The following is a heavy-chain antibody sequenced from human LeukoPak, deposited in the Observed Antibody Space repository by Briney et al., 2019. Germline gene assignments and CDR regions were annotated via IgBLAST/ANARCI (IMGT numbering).Heavy chain of an antibody. J-gene: IGHJ5*02. CDR2: IYYSGST. Sequence: PSETLSLTCTVSGGSISTYYWSWIRQPPGKGLEWIGYIYYSGSTNYNPSLKSRVTISIDTSKNQFSLKLSSVTAADTAVYYCARGVARGYLPTIPPVRWFDPWGQGTLVTVSS. CDR1: GGSISTYY. V-gene: IGHV4-59*12. D-gene: IGHD3-10*01. CDR3: ARGVARGYLPTIPPVRWFDP.